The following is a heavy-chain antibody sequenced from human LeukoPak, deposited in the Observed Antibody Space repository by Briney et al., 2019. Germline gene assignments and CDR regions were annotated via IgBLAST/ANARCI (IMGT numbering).Heavy chain of an antibody. J-gene: IGHJ4*02. V-gene: IGHV1-24*01. D-gene: IGHD2-15*01. CDR2: FDPEDGET. CDR1: GYTLTELS. CDR3: ATDSAYCSGGSCYPMGGDH. Sequence: ASVKVSCKVSGYTLTELSMHWVRQAPGKGLEWMGGFDPEDGETIYAQKFQGRVTMTEDTSTDTAYMELSSLRSEDTAVYYCATDSAYCSGGSCYPMGGDHWGQGTLVTVSS.